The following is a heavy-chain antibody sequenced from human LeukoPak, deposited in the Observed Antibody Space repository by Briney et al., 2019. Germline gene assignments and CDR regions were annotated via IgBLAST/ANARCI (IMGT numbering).Heavy chain of an antibody. CDR3: ARAGETYYYDTSGPTGDY. D-gene: IGHD3-22*01. J-gene: IGHJ4*02. CDR1: GYTFTGYY. CDR2: INPNSGGT. V-gene: IGHV1-2*02. Sequence: ASVKVSCKASGYTFTGYYMHWVRQAPGQGLEWMGWINPNSGGTNYAQKFQGRVSMTRDTSTSTSYLDLSSLTSNDTAVYYCARAGETYYYDTSGPTGDYWGQGTLVTVSS.